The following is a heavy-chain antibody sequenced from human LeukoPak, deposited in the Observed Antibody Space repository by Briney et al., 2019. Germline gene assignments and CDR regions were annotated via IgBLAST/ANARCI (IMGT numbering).Heavy chain of an antibody. Sequence: GGSLRLSCAASGFTFSRHWMHWVRQAPGKGLVWVSRISSDGNTASYADSVKGRFAISRDNVENTLYLQMSSLRAEDTAMYYCARDDSGYHAYWGQGTLVTFPS. J-gene: IGHJ4*02. V-gene: IGHV3-74*01. D-gene: IGHD3-22*01. CDR3: ARDDSGYHAY. CDR2: ISSDGNTA. CDR1: GFTFSRHW.